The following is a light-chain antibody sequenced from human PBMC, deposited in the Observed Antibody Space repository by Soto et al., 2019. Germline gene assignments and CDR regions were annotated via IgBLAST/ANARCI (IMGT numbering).Light chain of an antibody. Sequence: QSVLTQPPSVSGAPGQRVTISCTGSSSNIGAGYDVHWYQQLPGTAPKLLLYGNSNRPSGVPDRFSGSQSGTSASLAITGLQAEDEADYYCQSYDSSLSGYVFGTGTKLTVL. CDR3: QSYDSSLSGYV. J-gene: IGLJ1*01. CDR1: SSNIGAGYD. CDR2: GNS. V-gene: IGLV1-40*01.